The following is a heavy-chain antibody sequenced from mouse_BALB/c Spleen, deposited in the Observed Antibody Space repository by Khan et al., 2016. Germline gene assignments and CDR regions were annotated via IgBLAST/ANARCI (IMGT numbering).Heavy chain of an antibody. V-gene: IGHV6-6*02. J-gene: IGHJ4*01. CDR3: LNGHYALDF. CDR2: IRLKSNSYAT. CDR1: GFTFSNYW. Sequence: EVKLEESGGGLVKPGGSMKLSCVASGFTFSNYWMNWVRQSPEKGLEWVAEIRLKSNSYATHYAESVKGRFNISRDDSKSSVYLQRNNLRAEDTGNYYGLNGHYALDFWGQGTSVTVSS.